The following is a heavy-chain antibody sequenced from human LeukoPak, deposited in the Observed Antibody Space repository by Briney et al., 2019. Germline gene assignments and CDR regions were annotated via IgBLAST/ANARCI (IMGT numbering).Heavy chain of an antibody. J-gene: IGHJ4*02. Sequence: ASVKVSCKASGYTFTSYGISWVRQAPGQGLEWMGWISAYNGNTNYAQKLQGRVTMTTDTSTSTAYMELRSLRSDDTAVYYCARDATYGDLTFNFDYWGQGTLVTVSS. CDR3: ARDATYGDLTFNFDY. CDR1: GYTFTSYG. D-gene: IGHD4-17*01. CDR2: ISAYNGNT. V-gene: IGHV1-18*01.